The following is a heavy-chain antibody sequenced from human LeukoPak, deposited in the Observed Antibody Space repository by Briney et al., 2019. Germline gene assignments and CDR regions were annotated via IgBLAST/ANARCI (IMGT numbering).Heavy chain of an antibody. V-gene: IGHV3-21*01. J-gene: IGHJ4*02. D-gene: IGHD3-16*01. CDR2: ISISSSVI. CDR1: GFTFSDYT. Sequence: GWALRLSCAASGFTFSDYTMNWVRQPPGRGLEWLASISISSSVIYYADSVKGRFTISRHNAKNTLFLQKDSLRVEHTGHYYCARDLGARGHWGQGTLVIVSS. CDR3: ARDLGARGH.